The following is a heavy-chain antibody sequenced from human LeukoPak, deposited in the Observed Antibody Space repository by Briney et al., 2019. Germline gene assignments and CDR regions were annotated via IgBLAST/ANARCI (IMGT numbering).Heavy chain of an antibody. V-gene: IGHV4-39*07. CDR2: IYYSGST. Sequence: SETLSLTCTVSGGSISSYYWGWIRQPPGKGLEWIGSIYYSGSTYYNPSLKSRVTISVDTSKNQFSLKLSSVTAADTAVYYCARGGYSSGWYSWPRAFDIWGQGTMVTVSS. CDR1: GGSISSYY. D-gene: IGHD6-19*01. J-gene: IGHJ3*02. CDR3: ARGGYSSGWYSWPRAFDI.